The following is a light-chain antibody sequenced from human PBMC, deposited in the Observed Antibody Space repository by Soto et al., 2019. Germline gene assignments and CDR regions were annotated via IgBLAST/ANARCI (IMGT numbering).Light chain of an antibody. Sequence: QSALTQPASVSGSPGQSIAISCTGTSSDVGGYNYVSWYQQHPGKAPKLLIYDVSKRPSGVSYRFSGSKSGNTASLTIFGLQTEDEADYYCSSFTSSSTQYVFGTGTKLTVL. J-gene: IGLJ1*01. CDR1: SSDVGGYNY. V-gene: IGLV2-14*03. CDR3: SSFTSSSTQYV. CDR2: DVS.